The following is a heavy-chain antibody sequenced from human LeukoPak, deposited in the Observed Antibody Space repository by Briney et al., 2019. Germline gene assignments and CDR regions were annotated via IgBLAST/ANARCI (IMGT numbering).Heavy chain of an antibody. CDR3: ARDVGYCSSTSCYGDYFDY. CDR2: IKQDGSEK. J-gene: IGHJ4*02. D-gene: IGHD2-2*03. V-gene: IGHV3-7*01. CDR1: GFTFSSYW. Sequence: PGGSLRLSCAASGFTFSSYWMSWVRQAPGKGLEWVANIKQDGSEKYYVDSVKGRFTISRDSAKNSLYLQMNSLRAEDTAVYYCARDVGYCSSTSCYGDYFDYWGQGTLVTVSS.